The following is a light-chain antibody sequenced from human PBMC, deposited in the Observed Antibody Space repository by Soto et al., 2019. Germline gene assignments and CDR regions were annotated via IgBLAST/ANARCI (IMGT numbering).Light chain of an antibody. Sequence: QSVLSQPASVSGSPGQSITVSCTGTSSDVGGFEYVSWYQHQPGKAPKLIIYDVTKRPSGVSNRFSGSKSGNTASLTISGIQAEDEGDYYCGSITRSSNSVLGNGTKLT. CDR3: GSITRSSNSV. CDR1: SSDVGGFEY. J-gene: IGLJ1*01. V-gene: IGLV2-14*01. CDR2: DVT.